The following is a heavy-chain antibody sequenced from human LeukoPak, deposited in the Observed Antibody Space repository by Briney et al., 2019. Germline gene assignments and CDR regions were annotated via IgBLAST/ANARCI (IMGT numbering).Heavy chain of an antibody. Sequence: SETLSLTCTVSGGSISSYYWSWIRQPPGKGLEWIGYIYYSGSTNYNPSLKSRVTISVDTSKNQFSLKLSSVTAADTAVYCCARGVITFGGVIRDDAFDIWGQGTMVTVSS. CDR1: GGSISSYY. D-gene: IGHD3-16*01. CDR2: IYYSGST. J-gene: IGHJ3*02. V-gene: IGHV4-59*01. CDR3: ARGVITFGGVIRDDAFDI.